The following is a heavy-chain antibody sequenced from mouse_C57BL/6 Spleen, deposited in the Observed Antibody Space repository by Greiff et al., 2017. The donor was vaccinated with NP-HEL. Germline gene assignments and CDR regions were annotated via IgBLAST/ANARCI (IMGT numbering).Heavy chain of an antibody. J-gene: IGHJ2*01. V-gene: IGHV1-53*01. Sequence: QVPLQQPSPPVFHPFSSFNLSCKASGYTFTSYWMHWVKPRPGQGLEWIGNINPSNGGTNYNEKFKSKATLTVDKSSSTAYMQLSSLTSEDSAVYYCAREPGYWGQGTTLTVSS. CDR3: AREPGY. CDR1: GYTFTSYW. CDR2: INPSNGGT.